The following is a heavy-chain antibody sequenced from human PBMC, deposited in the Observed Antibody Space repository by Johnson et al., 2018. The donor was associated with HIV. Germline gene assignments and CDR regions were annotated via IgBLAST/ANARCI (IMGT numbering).Heavy chain of an antibody. CDR1: GFTFSSYA. CDR2: IYSGENT. D-gene: IGHD3-22*01. V-gene: IGHV3-NL1*01. CDR3: ARDRGYWDAFDI. J-gene: IGHJ3*02. Sequence: QEQLVESGGGVVQPGRSLRLSCAASGFTFSSYAMHWVRQAPGKGLEWVSLIYSGENTKYADSVKGRFTISRDNSKNTLYLQMNSLRAEDTAVYYCARDRGYWDAFDIWGQGTMVIVSS.